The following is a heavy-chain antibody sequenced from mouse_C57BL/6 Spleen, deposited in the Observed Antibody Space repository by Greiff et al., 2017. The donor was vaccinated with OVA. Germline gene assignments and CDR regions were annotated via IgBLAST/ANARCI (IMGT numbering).Heavy chain of an antibody. CDR2: INPGSGGT. Sequence: QVQLQQSGAELVRPGTSVKVSCKASGYAFTNYLIEWVKQRPGQGLEWIGVINPGSGGTNYNEKFKGKATLTADKSSSTAYMQSSSLTSEDSAVYFCARRYYYGSSYAMDYWGQGTSVTVSS. J-gene: IGHJ4*01. V-gene: IGHV1-54*01. D-gene: IGHD1-1*01. CDR3: ARRYYYGSSYAMDY. CDR1: GYAFTNYL.